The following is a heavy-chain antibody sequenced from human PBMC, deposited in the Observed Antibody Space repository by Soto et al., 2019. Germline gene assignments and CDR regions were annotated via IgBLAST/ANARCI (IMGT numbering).Heavy chain of an antibody. J-gene: IGHJ5*02. D-gene: IGHD3-10*01. CDR2: ISYDGSNK. Sequence: QVQLVESGGGVVQPGRSLRLSCAASGFTFSSYGMHWVRQAPGKGLEWVAVISYDGSNKYYADSVKGRFTISRDNSKNTLYLQMNSLRVEDTAVYYCASPGSGSYYNWFDPWGQGTLVTVSS. CDR3: ASPGSGSYYNWFDP. CDR1: GFTFSSYG. V-gene: IGHV3-30*03.